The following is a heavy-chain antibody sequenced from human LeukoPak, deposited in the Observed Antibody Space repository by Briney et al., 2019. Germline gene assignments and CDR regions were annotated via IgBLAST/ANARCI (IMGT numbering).Heavy chain of an antibody. CDR2: INHSGST. Sequence: PSETLSLTCAVYGGSFSGYYWSWIRQPPGKGLEWIGEINHSGSTNYNPSLKSRVTISVDTSKNQFSLKLSSVTAADTAVYYCARGGRLAWIQLWSGLDYWGQGTLVTVSS. V-gene: IGHV4-34*01. CDR1: GGSFSGYY. D-gene: IGHD5-18*01. J-gene: IGHJ4*02. CDR3: ARGGRLAWIQLWSGLDY.